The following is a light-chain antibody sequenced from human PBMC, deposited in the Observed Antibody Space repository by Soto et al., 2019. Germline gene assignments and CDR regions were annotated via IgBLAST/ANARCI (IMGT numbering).Light chain of an antibody. J-gene: IGKJ1*01. CDR2: DAS. V-gene: IGKV3-20*01. Sequence: EIVLTQSPGTLSLSPGERGTLSCRASQSVSSNFLAWYQQQPGQAPRLLIFDASTRATGIPDRFTGSGSGTDFTLTISRLEPEDFAVYYCQQYGSSPPWTFGQGTKVEIK. CDR3: QQYGSSPPWT. CDR1: QSVSSNF.